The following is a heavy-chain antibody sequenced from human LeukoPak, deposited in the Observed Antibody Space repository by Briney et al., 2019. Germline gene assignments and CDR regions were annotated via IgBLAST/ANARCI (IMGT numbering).Heavy chain of an antibody. CDR2: ISYDGSNK. CDR3: AKDVRALNNYGSGSSGFY. J-gene: IGHJ4*02. Sequence: GRFLRLSCAASGFTFSSYGMHWVRQAPGKGLEWVAVISYDGSNKYYADPVKGRFTISRDNSKNTLYLQMNSLRVEDTAVYYCAKDVRALNNYGSGSSGFYWGQGTLVTVSS. CDR1: GFTFSSYG. V-gene: IGHV3-30*18. D-gene: IGHD3-10*01.